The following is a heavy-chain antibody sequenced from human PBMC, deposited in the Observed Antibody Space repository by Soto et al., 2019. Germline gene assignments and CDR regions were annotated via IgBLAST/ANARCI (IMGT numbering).Heavy chain of an antibody. Sequence: EVHLLESGGGLVQPGGSLILYCEASGFTFSSYAMTWVRQAPGRGLEGVSGITGSGGRTYYADAVKGRFTISRDNSKSTLYLTINRLRAEDTAVYYCAKDTRYGDYVRWFDSWGQGTLVTVSS. D-gene: IGHD4-17*01. V-gene: IGHV3-23*01. CDR2: ITGSGGRT. CDR3: AKDTRYGDYVRWFDS. CDR1: GFTFSSYA. J-gene: IGHJ5*01.